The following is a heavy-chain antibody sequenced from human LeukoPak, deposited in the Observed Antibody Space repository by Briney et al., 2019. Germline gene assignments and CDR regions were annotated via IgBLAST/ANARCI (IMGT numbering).Heavy chain of an antibody. CDR2: INPSGGST. Sequence: GVSVTVSFTASGYTFTIYYMHWVRQAPGQGLEWMGIINPSGGSTSYAQKFQGRVTMTRDMSTSTVYMELSRLRSEDTAVYYCARAMYNWNYGAFDIWGQGTMVTVSS. CDR3: ARAMYNWNYGAFDI. CDR1: GYTFTIYY. D-gene: IGHD1-7*01. V-gene: IGHV1-46*01. J-gene: IGHJ3*02.